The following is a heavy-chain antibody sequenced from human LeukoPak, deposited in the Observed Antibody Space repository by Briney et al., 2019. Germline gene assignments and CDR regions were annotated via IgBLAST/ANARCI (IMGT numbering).Heavy chain of an antibody. CDR2: IYYSGST. D-gene: IGHD3-3*01. CDR3: ARETSRLIFGVVYLDH. V-gene: IGHV4-30-4*08. J-gene: IGHJ4*02. Sequence: SQTLSLTCTVSGGSISSGDYYWSWIRQPPGKGLEWIGYIYYSGSTYYNPSLKSRVTISVDTSKNQYSLKLSSVTAADTAVYYCARETSRLIFGVVYLDHWGQGTLVTVSS. CDR1: GGSISSGDYY.